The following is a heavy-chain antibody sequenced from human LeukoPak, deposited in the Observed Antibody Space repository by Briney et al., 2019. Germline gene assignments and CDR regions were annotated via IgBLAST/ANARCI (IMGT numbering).Heavy chain of an antibody. J-gene: IGHJ3*02. CDR1: GGSISSYY. D-gene: IGHD3-22*01. Sequence: SETLSLTCTVSGGSISSYYWSWIRQPAGKGLEWIGRIYTSGSTDYNPSLKSRVTMSVGTSKNQFSLKLSSVTAADTAVYYCVRGRYDSSGYFALDIWGQGTMVTVSS. V-gene: IGHV4-4*07. CDR3: VRGRYDSSGYFALDI. CDR2: IYTSGST.